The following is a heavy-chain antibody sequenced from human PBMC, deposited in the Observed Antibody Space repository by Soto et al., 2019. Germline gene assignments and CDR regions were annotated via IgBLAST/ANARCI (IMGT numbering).Heavy chain of an antibody. D-gene: IGHD4-17*01. J-gene: IGHJ4*02. CDR3: ARDGSTVETYYFDY. V-gene: IGHV1-69*13. Sequence: GASVKVSCKASGGTFSSYAISWVRQAPGQGLEWMGGIIPIFGTANYAQKFQGRVTITADESTSTAYMELSSLRSEDTAVYYYARDGSTVETYYFDYWGQGTLVTVSS. CDR1: GGTFSSYA. CDR2: IIPIFGTA.